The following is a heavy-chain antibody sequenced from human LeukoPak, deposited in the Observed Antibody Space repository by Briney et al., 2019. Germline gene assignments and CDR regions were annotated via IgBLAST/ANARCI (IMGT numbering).Heavy chain of an antibody. V-gene: IGHV3-43*01. J-gene: IGHJ6*02. CDR3: ARGMFRKIYYPVMDV. CDR1: GFTFDDYS. Sequence: GGSLRLSCAASGFTFDDYSMHWVRQGPGKGLEWVSLITWDGETYYTDSVKGRVTIFRANSKDSLYLQMNSLRTEDAALYYCARGMFRKIYYPVMDVWGQGTTVTVSS. CDR2: ITWDGET. D-gene: IGHD3-10*01.